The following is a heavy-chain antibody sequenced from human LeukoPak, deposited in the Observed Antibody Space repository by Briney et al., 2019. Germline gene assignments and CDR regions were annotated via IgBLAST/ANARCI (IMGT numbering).Heavy chain of an antibody. J-gene: IGHJ4*02. D-gene: IGHD6-13*01. CDR2: IYHSGST. CDR3: ASSTPYIAAGGPPGY. V-gene: IGHV4-4*02. Sequence: SGTLSLTCSIAGGSISSSNWWSWVRQPPGKGLEWIGEIYHSGSTNYNPSLKSRVTISLDKSKNQFSLSLTSVTAADTAVYYCASSTPYIAAGGPPGYWGQGTLVTVSS. CDR1: GGSISSSNW.